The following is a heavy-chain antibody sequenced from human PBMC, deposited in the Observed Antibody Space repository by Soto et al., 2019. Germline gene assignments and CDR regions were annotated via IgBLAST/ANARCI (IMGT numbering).Heavy chain of an antibody. V-gene: IGHV3-30*18. Sequence: LRLSCAVSGFTFSSYGMHWVRQAPVKGLEWVAFISYDGSEKYYADSVKGRFTISRDNSKNTLYLQMNSLRAEDTAVFYCAKAGGTTYNYYGVEVWGQGTTVTAP. CDR1: GFTFSSYG. CDR3: AKAGGTTYNYYGVEV. D-gene: IGHD2-8*02. J-gene: IGHJ6*02. CDR2: ISYDGSEK.